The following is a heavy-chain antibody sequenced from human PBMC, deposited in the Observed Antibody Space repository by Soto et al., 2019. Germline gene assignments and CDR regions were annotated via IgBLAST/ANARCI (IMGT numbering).Heavy chain of an antibody. CDR2: IIPIFGTA. D-gene: IGHD5-18*01. CDR3: ARDHRLAAMVILFDY. Sequence: GASVKVSFKACGGTFSSYAISWLRQAPGQGLEWMGGIIPIFGTANYAQKFQGRVTITADESTSTAYMELSSLRSEDTAVYYCARDHRLAAMVILFDYWGQGTLVTVSS. V-gene: IGHV1-69*13. J-gene: IGHJ4*02. CDR1: GGTFSSYA.